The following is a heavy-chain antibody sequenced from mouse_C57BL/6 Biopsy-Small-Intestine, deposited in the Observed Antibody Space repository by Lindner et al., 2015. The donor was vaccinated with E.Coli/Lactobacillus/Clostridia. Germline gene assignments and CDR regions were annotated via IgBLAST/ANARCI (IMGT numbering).Heavy chain of an antibody. Sequence: SVKVSCKTSGYTFTGYYVHWVRQAPGQGLEWLAWINPSGGATGFLQKLQGRISLRSDTSTSTVYMQLSGLTPNDAALYFCARGSGSTQKHDYWGQGSLLTVSP. CDR2: INPSGGAT. J-gene: IGHJ2*01. CDR3: ARGSGSTQKHDY. D-gene: IGHD1-3*01. V-gene: IGHV1-53*01. CDR1: GYTFTGYY.